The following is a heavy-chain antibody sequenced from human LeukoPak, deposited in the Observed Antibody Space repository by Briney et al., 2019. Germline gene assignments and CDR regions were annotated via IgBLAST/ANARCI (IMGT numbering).Heavy chain of an antibody. CDR3: ARDDTCDY. J-gene: IGHJ4*02. V-gene: IGHV3-21*01. CDR2: ISSSGSYI. D-gene: IGHD2/OR15-2a*01. CDR1: GFTFSSYS. Sequence: GGSLRLSCAASGFTFSSYSMNWVRQAPGKGLEWVSSISSSGSYIYYADSVKGRFTISRDNAKNSLYLQMNSLRAEDTAVYYCARDDTCDYWGQGTLVTVSS.